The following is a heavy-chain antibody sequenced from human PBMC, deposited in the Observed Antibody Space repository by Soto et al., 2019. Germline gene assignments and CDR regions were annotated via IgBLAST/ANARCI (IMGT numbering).Heavy chain of an antibody. CDR2: IKQDGTEK. D-gene: IGHD3-10*01. J-gene: IGHJ4*02. Sequence: EVQLVESGGGLVQPGGSLRLSCAASGFTFSSYWLTWLRQAPGKGLECVANIKQDGTEKYYVDSAKGRFTISRDNSKNSLYLQMNNLRAEDTAVYYCARQTRAPESWGQGTLVTVSS. V-gene: IGHV3-7*03. CDR1: GFTFSSYW. CDR3: ARQTRAPES.